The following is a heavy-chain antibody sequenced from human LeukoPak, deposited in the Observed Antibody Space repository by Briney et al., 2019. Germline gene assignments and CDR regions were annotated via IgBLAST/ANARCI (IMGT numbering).Heavy chain of an antibody. CDR2: ISSRSSYI. V-gene: IGHV3-21*01. J-gene: IGHJ6*02. D-gene: IGHD6-19*01. Sequence: GGSLRLSCAASGFTFSSYSMNLVRQAPGKGLEWVSSISSRSSYIYDADSVKGLFTISRDNAKNSLYLQMNSLRAEETAVYDCARQDSSGWYWYYYYYGMDVWGQGTTVTVSS. CDR3: ARQDSSGWYWYYYYYGMDV. CDR1: GFTFSSYS.